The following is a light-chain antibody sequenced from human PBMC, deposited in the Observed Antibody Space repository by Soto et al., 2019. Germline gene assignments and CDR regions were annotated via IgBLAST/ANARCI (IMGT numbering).Light chain of an antibody. J-gene: IGLJ2*01. CDR1: SSEVGGYNN. CDR3: SSYGGSNTVV. CDR2: EVS. V-gene: IGLV2-8*01. Sequence: QSVLTQPPSASGSPGQSVTISCTGSSSEVGGYNNVSWYQQHPGKAPKLMIYEVSKRPSGVPDRLSGSKSGNTASLTVSGLQAEDEADYYCSSYGGSNTVVFGGGTQLTVL.